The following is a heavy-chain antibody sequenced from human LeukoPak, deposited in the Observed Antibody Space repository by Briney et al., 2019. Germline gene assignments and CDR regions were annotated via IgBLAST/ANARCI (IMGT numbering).Heavy chain of an antibody. CDR3: ARALLWFGEPSHIDY. CDR2: ITAYNDNT. J-gene: IGHJ4*02. D-gene: IGHD3-10*01. V-gene: IGHV1-18*01. CDR1: GYTFTSYG. Sequence: ASVKVTCKASGYTFTSYGISWVRQAPGQGLEWMGWITAYNDNTNYAQKLQGRVTMTTDTSTSTAYMELRSLRSDDTAVYYCARALLWFGEPSHIDYWGQGTLVTASS.